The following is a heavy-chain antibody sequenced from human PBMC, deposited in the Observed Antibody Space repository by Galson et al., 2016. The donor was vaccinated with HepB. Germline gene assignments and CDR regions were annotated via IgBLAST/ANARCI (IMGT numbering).Heavy chain of an antibody. CDR2: ISSYNGDT. CDR3: ARGGANFDWILDF. Sequence: SVKVSCKASGYTFTNYGVSWVRQAPGQGLEWMGWISSYNGDTNYAQKFQGRVTMTTDKSTSTAYMDLRSPKSDDTAVYFCARGGANFDWILDFWGQGTLVTVSS. J-gene: IGHJ4*02. V-gene: IGHV1-18*01. CDR1: GYTFTNYG. D-gene: IGHD3-9*01.